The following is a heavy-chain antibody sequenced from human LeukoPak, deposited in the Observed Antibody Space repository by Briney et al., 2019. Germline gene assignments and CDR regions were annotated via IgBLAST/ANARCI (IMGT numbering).Heavy chain of an antibody. CDR3: ARGLGYCTSTTCLLPFDY. Sequence: GGSLRLSCAASGFTVSTYYMTWVRQAPGKGLECVSVIYGGGSTYYADSVKGRFTVSRDNSKNTLYLQMNSLRAEDTAMYYCARGLGYCTSTTCLLPFDYWGQGTLVTVSS. D-gene: IGHD2-2*01. CDR1: GFTVSTYY. CDR2: IYGGGST. V-gene: IGHV3-53*01. J-gene: IGHJ4*02.